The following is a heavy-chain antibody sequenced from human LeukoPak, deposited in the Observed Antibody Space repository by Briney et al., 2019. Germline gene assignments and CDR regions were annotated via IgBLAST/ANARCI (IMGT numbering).Heavy chain of an antibody. CDR1: GFTFSSYG. D-gene: IGHD2-2*01. V-gene: IGHV3-30*18. CDR2: ISYDGSNK. Sequence: PGGSLRLSCAASGFTFSSYGMHWVRQAPGKGLEWVAVISYDGSNKYYADSVKGRFTISRDNSKNTLYLQMNSLRAEDTAVYYCAKDLGAGYCSSTSCPTPFWGQGTLVTVSS. CDR3: AKDLGAGYCSSTSCPTPF. J-gene: IGHJ4*02.